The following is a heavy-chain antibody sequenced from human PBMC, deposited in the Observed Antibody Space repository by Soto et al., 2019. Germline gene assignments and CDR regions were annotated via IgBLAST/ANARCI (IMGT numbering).Heavy chain of an antibody. V-gene: IGHV4-39*01. CDR1: GDSMTSSSYY. J-gene: IGHJ5*02. CDR2: IYYSERTSYNSGST. Sequence: ETLSLTCTVSGDSMTSSSYYWGWIRQPPGKGLEWIGSIYYSERTSYNSGSTYYSPSLKSRVTISGDTSKSQFSLKLSSVTAADTAVYYCARHTRNQFDPWGQGTLVTVSS. CDR3: ARHTRNQFDP.